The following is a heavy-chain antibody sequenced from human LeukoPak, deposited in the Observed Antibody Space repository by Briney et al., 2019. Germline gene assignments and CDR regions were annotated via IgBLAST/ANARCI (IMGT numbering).Heavy chain of an antibody. CDR1: GYTFTSYY. CDR2: IDPHSGDT. J-gene: IGHJ5*02. D-gene: IGHD4-11*01. CDR3: ARERFLPSVLQYHNWFDP. Sequence: ASVKVPCKASGYTFTSYYIHWVRQAPGQGLEWMRWIDPHSGDTNYAQRLQGWVTMTRDTSISTAYVELSRLKSDDTAVYYCARERFLPSVLQYHNWFDPWGQGTLVTVSS. V-gene: IGHV1-2*04.